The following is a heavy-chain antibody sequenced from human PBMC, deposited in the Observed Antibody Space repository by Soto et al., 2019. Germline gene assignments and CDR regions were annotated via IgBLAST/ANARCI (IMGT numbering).Heavy chain of an antibody. CDR1: GFTVSSNY. CDR2: IFSGGST. CDR3: AREPPATRRGRDV. J-gene: IGHJ6*02. Sequence: EVQLVETGGGLIQPGGSLRLSCAASGFTVSSNYMSWVRQAPGQGLEWVSVIFSGGSTYYADSVSGRFTISRDTSKNTLYLQMKSLRAEDTAVYYCAREPPATRRGRDVWGQGTRVTVSS. V-gene: IGHV3-53*02.